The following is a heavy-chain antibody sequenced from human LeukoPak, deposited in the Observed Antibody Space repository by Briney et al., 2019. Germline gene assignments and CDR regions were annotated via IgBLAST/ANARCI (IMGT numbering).Heavy chain of an antibody. CDR2: IYYSGST. CDR1: GGSISSYY. D-gene: IGHD3-22*01. J-gene: IGHJ4*02. V-gene: IGHV4-59*01. CDR3: ARVTMAAEYYYDSSGYYSIFDY. Sequence: PSETLSLTCTVSGGSISSYYWSWIRQPPGKELEWIGSIYYSGSTNYNPSLKSRVTISVDTSKNQFSLKLNSVTAADTAVYYCARVTMAAEYYYDSSGYYSIFDYWGQGTLVTVSS.